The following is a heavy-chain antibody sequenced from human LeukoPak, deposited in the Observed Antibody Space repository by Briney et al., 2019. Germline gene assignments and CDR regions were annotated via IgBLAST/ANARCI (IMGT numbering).Heavy chain of an antibody. V-gene: IGHV1-18*04. Sequence: ASVKVSCKASGYTFTSYGINWVRQAPGQGLEWMGRISTYNGNTNYAQKIQGRVTMTTDTSTSTAYMELRNLRPDDTAVYYCARDSSSWYGFYYYYGMDVWGQGTTVTVSS. J-gene: IGHJ6*02. D-gene: IGHD6-13*01. CDR1: GYTFTSYG. CDR3: ARDSSSWYGFYYYYGMDV. CDR2: ISTYNGNT.